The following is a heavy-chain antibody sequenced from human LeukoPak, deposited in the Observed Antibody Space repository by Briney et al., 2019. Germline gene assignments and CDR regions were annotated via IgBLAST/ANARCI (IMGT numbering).Heavy chain of an antibody. CDR1: GFAFSDYW. J-gene: IGHJ4*02. CDR3: ARGGYSYGHDY. V-gene: IGHV3-7*01. D-gene: IGHD5-18*01. Sequence: GGSLRLSCAASGFAFSDYWMSWVRQAPGKGLEWVAKIKPDGSEKYYVDSVKGRFTISRDKAKNSLYLQMNSLRDEDTAVYYCARGGYSYGHDYWGLGTLVTVSS. CDR2: IKPDGSEK.